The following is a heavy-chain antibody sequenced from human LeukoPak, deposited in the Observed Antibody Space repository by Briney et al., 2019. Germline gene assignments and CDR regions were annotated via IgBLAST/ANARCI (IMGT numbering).Heavy chain of an antibody. CDR2: IIPIFGTA. V-gene: IGHV1-69*13. Sequence: GASVKVSCKASGGTFSSYAISWVRQAPGQGLEWMGGIIPIFGTANYAQKFQGRVTITADESTSTAYMELSSLRSEDTAVYYCARDGRNYDLDYFDYWGQGTLVTVSS. CDR3: ARDGRNYDLDYFDY. J-gene: IGHJ4*02. CDR1: GGTFSSYA. D-gene: IGHD3-3*01.